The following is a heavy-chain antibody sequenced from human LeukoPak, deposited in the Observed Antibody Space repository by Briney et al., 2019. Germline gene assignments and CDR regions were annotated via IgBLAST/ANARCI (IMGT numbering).Heavy chain of an antibody. Sequence: PSETLSLTCAVSGGSISSINWCNWVRQPPGKGLEWIGEVSQSGDTNYSPSLGSRVTISVDKSKNQFSLNLTSVTAADTAVYYCARGRLVVAPIDLWGRGTLVTVSS. CDR1: GGSISSINW. V-gene: IGHV4-4*02. J-gene: IGHJ2*01. CDR3: ARGRLVVAPIDL. D-gene: IGHD5-12*01. CDR2: VSQSGDT.